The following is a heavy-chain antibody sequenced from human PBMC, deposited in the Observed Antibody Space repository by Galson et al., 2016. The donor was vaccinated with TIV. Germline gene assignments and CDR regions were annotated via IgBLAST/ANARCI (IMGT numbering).Heavy chain of an antibody. CDR3: ARGVVQATAIYGMDV. CDR1: GYSFSSYW. CDR2: IYPDDSDT. Sequence: QSGAEVKKPGESLKISCKGSGYSFSSYWIAWVRQMPGKGLEWMGIIYPDDSDTTYSPSFQGQVTISVDKSISTAYLQWSSLKASDTAIYYCARGVVQATAIYGMDVWGRGTTVTVSS. V-gene: IGHV5-51*01. D-gene: IGHD2-2*01. J-gene: IGHJ6*02.